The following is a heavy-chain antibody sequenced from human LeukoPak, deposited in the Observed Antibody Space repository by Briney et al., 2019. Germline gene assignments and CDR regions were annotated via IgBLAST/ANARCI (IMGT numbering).Heavy chain of an antibody. J-gene: IGHJ6*03. CDR3: ARDHSGYYSFHYYYYMDV. Sequence: NPSETLSLTCTVSGGSISTSNYYWGWIRQPPGKGLEWIGSIYYSGSTYYNPSLKSRVTISVDTSKNQFSLKLSSVTAADTAVYYCARDHSGYYSFHYYYYMDVWGKGTTVTVSS. V-gene: IGHV4-39*07. D-gene: IGHD3-22*01. CDR1: GGSISTSNYY. CDR2: IYYSGST.